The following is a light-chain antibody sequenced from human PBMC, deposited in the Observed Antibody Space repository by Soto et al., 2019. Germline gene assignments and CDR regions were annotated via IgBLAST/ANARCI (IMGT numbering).Light chain of an antibody. Sequence: EIVLTQSPGSLSLSPGQRATLSCRASQSVDTTFFAWYQKKPGQATRLLIYGASKRATGIPDRFSGSGSVTDFTLIISILEPEDFAVYYCQQYMSSVTFGQVTKVEIK. V-gene: IGKV3-20*01. CDR1: QSVDTTF. J-gene: IGKJ1*01. CDR3: QQYMSSVT. CDR2: GAS.